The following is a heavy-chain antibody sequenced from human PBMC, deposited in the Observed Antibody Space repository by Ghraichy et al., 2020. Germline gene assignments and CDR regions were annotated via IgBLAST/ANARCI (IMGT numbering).Heavy chain of an antibody. CDR3: ARGLELSYFDY. CDR2: ISSSGSTI. V-gene: IGHV3-48*03. CDR1: GFTFSSYE. J-gene: IGHJ4*02. D-gene: IGHD1-7*01. Sequence: GGSLRLSCAASGFTFSSYEMNWVRQAPGKGLEWVSYISSSGSTIYYADSVKGRFTISRDNAKNSLYLQMNSLRAEDTAVYYCARGLELSYFDYWGQGTLVTVSS.